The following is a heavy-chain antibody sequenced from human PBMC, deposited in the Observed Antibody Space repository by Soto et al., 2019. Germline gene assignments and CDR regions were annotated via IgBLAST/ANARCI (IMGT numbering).Heavy chain of an antibody. CDR2: ISSGSSYI. D-gene: IGHD6-13*01. CDR3: ARDKATAAGRTLDY. V-gene: IGHV3-21*01. J-gene: IGHJ4*02. CDR1: AFTFNTYS. Sequence: EVPLVESGGGLVKPGGSLRLSCAGSAFTFNTYSMNWVRQAPGKGLEWVSSISSGSSYIHYADSVKGRFTISRDNAKNSLYLQMNSLRAEDTAVYYCARDKATAAGRTLDYWGQGTLVTVSS.